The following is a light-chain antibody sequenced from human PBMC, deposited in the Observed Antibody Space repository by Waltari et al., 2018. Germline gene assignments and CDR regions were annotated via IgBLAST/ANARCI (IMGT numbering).Light chain of an antibody. Sequence: EIMLTQSPGTLSLSPGERXTLSCRARQSINKYVAWYQHKPGQAHRLLISDASSRATGIPDRFSGSGSGTDFSLTISRLEPEDFAVYYCQKYGTLPATFGQGTKVEIK. J-gene: IGKJ1*01. CDR1: QSINKY. CDR2: DAS. CDR3: QKYGTLPAT. V-gene: IGKV3-20*01.